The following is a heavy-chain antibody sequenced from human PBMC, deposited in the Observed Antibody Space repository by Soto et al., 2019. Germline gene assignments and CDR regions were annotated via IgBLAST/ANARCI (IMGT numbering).Heavy chain of an antibody. J-gene: IGHJ3*02. Sequence: QVQLQESGPGLVKPSETLSLTRTVSGGSISSYYWSWIRQPPGKGLEWIGYIYYSGSTNYNPSLKSRVTISVDTSKNQFSLKLSSVTAADTAVYYCARGGWYFNEAFDIWGQGTMVTVSS. V-gene: IGHV4-59*08. CDR2: IYYSGST. CDR1: GGSISSYY. CDR3: ARGGWYFNEAFDI. D-gene: IGHD6-19*01.